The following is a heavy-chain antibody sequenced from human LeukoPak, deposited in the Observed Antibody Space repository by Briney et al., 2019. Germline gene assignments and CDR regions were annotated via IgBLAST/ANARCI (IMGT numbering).Heavy chain of an antibody. CDR1: GGSLSSHF. J-gene: IGHJ4*02. V-gene: IGHV4-59*11. CDR3: AREVDTADYYLDY. D-gene: IGHD5-18*01. Sequence: SETLSLTCTVSGGSLSSHFWSWIRQPPGKGLEWIGYIYYIGSTNYNPSLKSRVTISVDTSKNQFSLKLSSVTGADTDVYYCAREVDTADYYLDYWGQGTLVTVSS. CDR2: IYYIGST.